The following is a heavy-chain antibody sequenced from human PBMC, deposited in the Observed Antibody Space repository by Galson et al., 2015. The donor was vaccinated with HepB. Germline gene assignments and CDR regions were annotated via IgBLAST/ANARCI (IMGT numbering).Heavy chain of an antibody. V-gene: IGHV3-74*01. CDR1: GFTFRSHW. CDR3: VRDRGYCVNGVCQGPQYDY. D-gene: IGHD5/OR15-5a*01. Sequence: CAASGFTFRSHWMHWVRQGPGKGLEWVSRVDWDGTSADYADSVKGRFTISRDNARETVSLQMSSLRAEDTGIYYCVRDRGYCVNGVCQGPQYDYWGQGTLVTVSS. J-gene: IGHJ4*02. CDR2: VDWDGTSA.